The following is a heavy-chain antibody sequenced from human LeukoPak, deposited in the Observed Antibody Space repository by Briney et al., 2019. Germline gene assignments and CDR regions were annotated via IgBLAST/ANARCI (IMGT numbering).Heavy chain of an antibody. D-gene: IGHD1-26*01. CDR3: ARWEIRGSAHQLDY. Sequence: GGSLRLSCAASGFTFSSYWMSWVRQAPGKGLEWVANIKQDGSEKYYADSVRGRFTLSRDDAKNSMYLQMNSLTAEDTAIYYCARWEIRGSAHQLDYWGQGTLVTVSS. J-gene: IGHJ4*02. CDR1: GFTFSSYW. CDR2: IKQDGSEK. V-gene: IGHV3-7*01.